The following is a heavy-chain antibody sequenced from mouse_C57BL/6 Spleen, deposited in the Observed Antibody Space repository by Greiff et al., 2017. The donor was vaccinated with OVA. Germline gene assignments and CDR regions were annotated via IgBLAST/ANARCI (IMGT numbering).Heavy chain of an antibody. CDR3: ARGGGITTAMDY. D-gene: IGHD1-1*01. V-gene: IGHV1-82*01. CDR1: GYAFSSSW. Sequence: QVHVKQSGPELVKPGASVKISCKASGYAFSSSWMNWVKQRPGKGLEWIGRIYPGDGDTNYNGKFKGKATLTADKSSSTAYMQLSSLTSEDSAVYFCARGGGITTAMDYWGQGTSVTVSS. CDR2: IYPGDGDT. J-gene: IGHJ4*01.